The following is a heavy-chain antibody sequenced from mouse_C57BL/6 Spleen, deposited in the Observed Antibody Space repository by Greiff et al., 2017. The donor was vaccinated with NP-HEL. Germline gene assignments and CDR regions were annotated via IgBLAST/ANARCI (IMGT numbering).Heavy chain of an antibody. J-gene: IGHJ3*01. D-gene: IGHD3-2*02. Sequence: QVQLQQPGAELVMPGASVKLSCKASGYTFTSYWMHWVKQRPGQGLEWIGEIDPSDSYTTYNQKFKGKSTLTVDKSSSTAYMQLSSLTSEDSAVYYCARSAAQATGFAYWGQGTLVTVSA. CDR1: GYTFTSYW. CDR3: ARSAAQATGFAY. V-gene: IGHV1-69*01. CDR2: IDPSDSYT.